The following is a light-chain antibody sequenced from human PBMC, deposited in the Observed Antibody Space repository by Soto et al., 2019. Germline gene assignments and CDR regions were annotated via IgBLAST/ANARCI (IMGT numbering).Light chain of an antibody. CDR3: CSYAGSNTPSV. Sequence: QSALTQPPSASGSPGQSVTISCTGTSSDVGGYNYVSWYQQHPGKAPKPMIYEVIKRPSGVPDRFSGSKSGNTASLTVSGLQAEDEADYYCCSYAGSNTPSVFGTGTKLTVL. V-gene: IGLV2-8*01. CDR1: SSDVGGYNY. CDR2: EVI. J-gene: IGLJ1*01.